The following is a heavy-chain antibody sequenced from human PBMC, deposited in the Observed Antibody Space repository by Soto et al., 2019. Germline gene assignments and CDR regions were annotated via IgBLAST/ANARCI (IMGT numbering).Heavy chain of an antibody. D-gene: IGHD4-17*01. J-gene: IGHJ4*02. CDR1: RYNVTSYL. Sequence: PGESLKISFKGSRYNVTSYLITWVRQMPVKGLEWMGRIKSKPDGGATDYAAPVRGRFTLSRDDSKNTVFLQMHSLRLEDTGVYYCSTEHTVDTWGQGNLVTVSS. CDR3: STEHTVDT. V-gene: IGHV3-15*01. CDR2: IKSKPDGGAT.